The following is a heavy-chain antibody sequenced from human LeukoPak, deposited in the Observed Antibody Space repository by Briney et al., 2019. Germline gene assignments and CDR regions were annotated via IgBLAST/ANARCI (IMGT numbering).Heavy chain of an antibody. Sequence: SETLSLTCTVSGGSISSSSYYWGWIRQPPGKGLEWIGSIYYSGSTYYNPSLKSRVTISVDTSKNQFSLKLSSVTAADTAVYYCARDQRYDFWSGYYRDEEYFQHWGQGTLVTVSS. J-gene: IGHJ1*01. CDR3: ARDQRYDFWSGYYRDEEYFQH. D-gene: IGHD3-3*01. V-gene: IGHV4-39*07. CDR2: IYYSGST. CDR1: GGSISSSSYY.